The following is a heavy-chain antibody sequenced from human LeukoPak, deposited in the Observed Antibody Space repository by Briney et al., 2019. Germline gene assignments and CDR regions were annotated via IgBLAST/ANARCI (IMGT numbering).Heavy chain of an antibody. CDR3: AREGSSGYYGPLRV. Sequence: WASVKVSCKASGYTFTSYGISWVRQAPGQGLEWMGWINPNSGGTNYAQKFQGRVTMTRDTSISTAYMELSRLRSDDTAVYYCAREGSSGYYGPLRVWGQGTLVTVSS. CDR1: GYTFTSYG. J-gene: IGHJ4*02. V-gene: IGHV1-2*02. CDR2: INPNSGGT. D-gene: IGHD3-22*01.